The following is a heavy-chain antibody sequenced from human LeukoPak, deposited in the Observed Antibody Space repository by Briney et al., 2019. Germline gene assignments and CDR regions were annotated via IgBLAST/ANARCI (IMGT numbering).Heavy chain of an antibody. D-gene: IGHD3-22*01. CDR1: GFTFSSYA. CDR3: AKVSVVITGRYYFDY. CDR2: ISDSGGST. J-gene: IGHJ4*02. Sequence: GGSLRLSCAAPGFTFSSYAMSWVRQAPGKGLEWVSAISDSGGSTYYADSVKGRFTISRDNSKYTLYLQMNSLRAEDTAVYYCAKVSVVITGRYYFDYWGQGTLVTVSS. V-gene: IGHV3-23*01.